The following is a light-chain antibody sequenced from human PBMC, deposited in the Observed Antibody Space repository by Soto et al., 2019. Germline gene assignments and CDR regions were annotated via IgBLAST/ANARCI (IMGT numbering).Light chain of an antibody. CDR2: DAS. CDR3: LQHNSYPRT. Sequence: DIQMTQSPSSLSASVGDRVTLTCRASQGIRTDLGWYQQKQGTAPKRLIYDASTLESGVPSRFSGSGSGTEFTITISSLQHEDFATYFCLQHNSYPRTFGQGTKLEIK. V-gene: IGKV1-17*01. CDR1: QGIRTD. J-gene: IGKJ2*01.